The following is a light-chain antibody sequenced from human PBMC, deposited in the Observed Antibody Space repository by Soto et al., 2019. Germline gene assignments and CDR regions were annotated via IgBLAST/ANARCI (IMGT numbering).Light chain of an antibody. V-gene: IGKV1-5*01. Sequence: DIQMTQSPSTLSASVGDRVTITCRASQTISCWLAWYQQKPGKAPNLLIYDASSLESGVPSRFSGSGSGTEFTLTISSLQPDDFATYYCQQYHSYLWTFGQGTKVEIK. CDR3: QQYHSYLWT. J-gene: IGKJ1*01. CDR2: DAS. CDR1: QTISCW.